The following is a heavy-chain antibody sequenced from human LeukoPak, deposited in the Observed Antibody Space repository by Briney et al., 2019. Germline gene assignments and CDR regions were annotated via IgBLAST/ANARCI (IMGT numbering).Heavy chain of an antibody. J-gene: IGHJ4*02. Sequence: GGSLRLPCAASGFTFSSYAMHWVRQAPGKGLEYVSAINNYGGLTYYADSVKGRFTISRDNSKRTLYLQMGSLRLEDTAVYYCARVGGWGGGKDRGYFDYWGQGTLVTVSS. CDR1: GFTFSSYA. D-gene: IGHD6-19*01. CDR3: ARVGGWGGGKDRGYFDY. V-gene: IGHV3-64*02. CDR2: INNYGGLT.